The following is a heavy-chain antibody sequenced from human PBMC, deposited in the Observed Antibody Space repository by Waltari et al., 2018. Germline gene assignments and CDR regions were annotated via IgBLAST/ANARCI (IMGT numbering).Heavy chain of an antibody. CDR2: INPNSGGT. Sequence: QVQLVQSGAEVKKPGASVKVSCKASGYTFTGYYMHWVRQAPGQGLEWMGWINPNSGGTNYAQKFQGRVTMTRDTSISTAYMELSRLRSDDTAVYYCARVLGYCSSTSCPPGYWGQGTLVTVSS. CDR3: ARVLGYCSSTSCPPGY. D-gene: IGHD2-2*01. CDR1: GYTFTGYY. V-gene: IGHV1-2*02. J-gene: IGHJ4*02.